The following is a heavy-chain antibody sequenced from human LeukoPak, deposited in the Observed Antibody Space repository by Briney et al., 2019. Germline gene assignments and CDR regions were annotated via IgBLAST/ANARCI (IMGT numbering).Heavy chain of an antibody. Sequence: GGSLRLSCAASGFTFSSHAMHWVRQAPGKGLEYVSAISSNGGSTYYANSVKGRFTISRDNSKNTLYLQMGSLRAEDMAVYYCAREGGYWSSTSCHQFDYWGQGTLVTVSS. D-gene: IGHD2-2*01. CDR3: AREGGYWSSTSCHQFDY. V-gene: IGHV3-64*01. CDR2: ISSNGGST. J-gene: IGHJ4*02. CDR1: GFTFSSHA.